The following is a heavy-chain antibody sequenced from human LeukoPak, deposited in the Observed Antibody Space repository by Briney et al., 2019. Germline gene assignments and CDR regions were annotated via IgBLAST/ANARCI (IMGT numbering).Heavy chain of an antibody. CDR1: GVTISSSSYY. CDR3: ARAKVGANTRSLLPYGMDV. D-gene: IGHD1-26*01. Sequence: PSETLSLTCTVSGVTISSSSYYWGWLRQPPGKGLEWIGSIYYSGSTYYNPSLKRRVTISVDTSKNQFSLKLSSVTAADTAVYYCARAKVGANTRSLLPYGMDVWGQGTTVTVSS. V-gene: IGHV4-39*07. CDR2: IYYSGST. J-gene: IGHJ6*02.